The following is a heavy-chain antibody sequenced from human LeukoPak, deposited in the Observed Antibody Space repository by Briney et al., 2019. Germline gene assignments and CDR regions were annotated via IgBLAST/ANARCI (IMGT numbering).Heavy chain of an antibody. J-gene: IGHJ4*02. CDR1: GFTFSSNA. V-gene: IGHV3-23*01. D-gene: IGHD3-22*01. Sequence: PGGSLRLSCAASGFTFSSNAMTWVRQAPGKGLECVSAITAGGDTPYYADSVRGRFTISGDSSRNTLYLQLNNLRAEDTAIYYCAKAYGTNGYYQLPIDFWGQGTLVTVSS. CDR3: AKAYGTNGYYQLPIDF. CDR2: ITAGGDTP.